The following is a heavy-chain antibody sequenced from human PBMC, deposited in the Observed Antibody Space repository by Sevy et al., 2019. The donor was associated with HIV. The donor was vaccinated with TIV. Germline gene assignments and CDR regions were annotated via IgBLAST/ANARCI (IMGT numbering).Heavy chain of an antibody. Sequence: GGSLRLSCAASGLTFSTYGMHWVRQAPGKGLEWVAVISYDGSHKYYADSVKGRFTISRDNSKNTLYLQMNSLRLEDTAVYYCAKDAGYSIHWYPSYWGQGTLVTVSS. CDR3: AKDAGYSIHWYPSY. V-gene: IGHV3-30*18. D-gene: IGHD6-19*01. J-gene: IGHJ4*02. CDR2: ISYDGSHK. CDR1: GLTFSTYG.